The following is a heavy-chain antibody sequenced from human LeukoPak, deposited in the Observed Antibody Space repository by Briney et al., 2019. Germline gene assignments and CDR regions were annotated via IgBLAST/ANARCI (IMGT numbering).Heavy chain of an antibody. CDR2: IIPIFGTA. V-gene: IGHV1-69*06. J-gene: IGHJ4*02. Sequence: SVKVSCKASGGTFSSYAISWVRQAPGQGLEWMGGIIPIFGTANYAQKFQGRVTMTEDTSTDTAYMDLSSLRSEDTAVYYCATDLARVGGSYGFDSWGQGTLVTVSS. CDR3: ATDLARVGGSYGFDS. D-gene: IGHD1-26*01. CDR1: GGTFSSYA.